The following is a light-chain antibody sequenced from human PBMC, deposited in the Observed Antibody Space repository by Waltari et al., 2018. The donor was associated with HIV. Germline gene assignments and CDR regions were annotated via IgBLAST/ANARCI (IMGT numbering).Light chain of an antibody. CDR3: MIWYSSAGV. J-gene: IGLJ3*02. V-gene: IGLV5-45*02. CDR1: SGINVGTYT. CDR2: YKSDSDK. Sequence: QAVLTQPSSLSASPGASASLTCTFRSGINVGTYTINWYQQKPESPPQYLLRYKSDSDKQQGSGVPSRFSGSKDASANAGIFLVSGLQSEDEADYSCMIWYSSAGVFGGGTKLTVL.